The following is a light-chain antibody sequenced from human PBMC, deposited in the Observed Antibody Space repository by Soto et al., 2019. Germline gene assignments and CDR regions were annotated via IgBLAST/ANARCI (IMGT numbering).Light chain of an antibody. CDR3: HHLRMYPST. CDR1: QDIAIY. Sequence: IQLTPSPSSLSASVGDRVTITCRASQDIAIYLAWYQQKPGKAPKLLSYAASTSYGGVPSRFSGSGSGTDFDLTSTSLQAEVFANYYCHHLRMYPSTCAGRTKVEIK. V-gene: IGKV1-9*01. J-gene: IGKJ4*01. CDR2: AAS.